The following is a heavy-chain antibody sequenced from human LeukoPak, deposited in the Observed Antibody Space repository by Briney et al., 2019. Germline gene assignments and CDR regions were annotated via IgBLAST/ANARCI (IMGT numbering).Heavy chain of an antibody. CDR1: GFTFSASW. V-gene: IGHV3-7*01. CDR3: ARDGSRGWDY. D-gene: IGHD1-26*01. CDR2: IKDNGRGE. Sequence: GGSLRLSCAASGFTFSASWMTWGRQAPGTGLEWVANIKDNGRGEYYVDSVKGRFTVSRDNAENSVYLQMNSLRAEDTAAYYCARDGSRGWDYWGQGTLVTVSS. J-gene: IGHJ4*02.